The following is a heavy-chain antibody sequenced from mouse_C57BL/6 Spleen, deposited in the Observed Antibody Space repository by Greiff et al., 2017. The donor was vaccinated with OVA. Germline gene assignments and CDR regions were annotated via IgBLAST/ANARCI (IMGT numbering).Heavy chain of an antibody. D-gene: IGHD1-1*01. CDR1: GYTFTSYW. V-gene: IGHV1-69*01. J-gene: IGHJ1*03. Sequence: QVQLKQPGAELVMPGASVKLSCKASGYTFTSYWMHWVKQRPGQGLEWIGEIDPSDSYTNYNQKFKGKSTLTVDKSSSTAYMQLSSLTSEDSAVYYCARKITTVDWYFDVWATGTTVTVSS. CDR3: ARKITTVDWYFDV. CDR2: IDPSDSYT.